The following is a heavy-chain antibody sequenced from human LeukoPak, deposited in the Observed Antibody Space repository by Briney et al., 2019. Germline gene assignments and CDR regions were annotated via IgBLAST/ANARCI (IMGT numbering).Heavy chain of an antibody. D-gene: IGHD5-12*01. CDR1: GYTFTSYG. V-gene: IGHV1-18*01. CDR3: ARAVSDIVATFDFDY. Sequence: ASVKFSCKASGYTFTSYGISWVRQAPGQGLEWMGWISAYNGNTNYAQKLQGRVTMTTDTSTSTAYMELRSLRSDDTAVYYCARAVSDIVATFDFDYWGQGTLVTVSS. CDR2: ISAYNGNT. J-gene: IGHJ4*02.